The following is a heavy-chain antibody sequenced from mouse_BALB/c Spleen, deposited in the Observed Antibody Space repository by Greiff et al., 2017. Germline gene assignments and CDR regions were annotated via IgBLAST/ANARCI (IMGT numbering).Heavy chain of an antibody. CDR1: GYTFTSYW. Sequence: LQQPGSELVRPGASVKLSCKASGYTFTSYWMHWVKQRHGQGLEWIGNIYPGSGSTNYDEKFKSKGTLTVDTSSSTAYMHLSSLTSEDSAVYYCTRGVFDYWGQGTTLTVSS. CDR3: TRGVFDY. CDR2: IYPGSGST. V-gene: IGHV1S22*01. J-gene: IGHJ2*01.